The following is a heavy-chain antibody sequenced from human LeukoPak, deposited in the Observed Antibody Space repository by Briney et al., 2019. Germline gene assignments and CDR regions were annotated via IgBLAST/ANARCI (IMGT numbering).Heavy chain of an antibody. Sequence: GGSLRLSCAASGFTVSNNYMSWVRQAPGKGLEWVSVIYSGGATHYADSVKGRFTISRDSAKNSLYLQMNSLRAEDTAVYYCARGPYSSNWYVDYWGQGTLVTVAS. CDR1: GFTVSNNY. J-gene: IGHJ4*02. V-gene: IGHV3-66*01. D-gene: IGHD6-13*01. CDR2: IYSGGAT. CDR3: ARGPYSSNWYVDY.